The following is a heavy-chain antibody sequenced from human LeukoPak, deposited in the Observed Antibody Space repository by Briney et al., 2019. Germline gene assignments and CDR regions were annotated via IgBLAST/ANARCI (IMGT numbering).Heavy chain of an antibody. Sequence: PGGSLRLSCAASGFIFSNYEMNWVRQAPGKGLEWVSYIKGSGTTIYYADSVKGRFTISRDNAKNSLYLQMTSLRAEDTALYYCASTTTGWGFDYWGQGTLVTVSS. CDR1: GFIFSNYE. D-gene: IGHD6-19*01. CDR3: ASTTTGWGFDY. V-gene: IGHV3-48*03. J-gene: IGHJ4*02. CDR2: IKGSGTTI.